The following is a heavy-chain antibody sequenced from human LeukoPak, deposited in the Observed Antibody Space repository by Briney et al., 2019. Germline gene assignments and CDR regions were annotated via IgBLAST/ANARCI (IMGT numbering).Heavy chain of an antibody. Sequence: PGGSLGLSCAASGFTVSSNYMSWVRQAPGKGLEWVSVIYSGGSTYYADSVKGRFTISRDNSKNTLYLQMNSLRAEDTAVYYCARDYYDSSGAGSLWGQGTLVTVSS. CDR2: IYSGGST. V-gene: IGHV3-66*02. J-gene: IGHJ4*02. CDR3: ARDYYDSSGAGSL. D-gene: IGHD3-22*01. CDR1: GFTVSSNY.